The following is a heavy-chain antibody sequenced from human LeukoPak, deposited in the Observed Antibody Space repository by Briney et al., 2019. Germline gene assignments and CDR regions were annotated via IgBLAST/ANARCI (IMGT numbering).Heavy chain of an antibody. CDR1: GYTFTSYD. Sequence: ASVKVSCKASGYTFTSYDINWVRQATGRGLEWMGWMNPNSGNTNYAQKLQGRVTMTTDTSTSTAYMELRSLRSDDTAVYYCARVIDYDFWSGYPDYYYYHMDVWGKGTTVTVSS. J-gene: IGHJ6*03. CDR3: ARVIDYDFWSGYPDYYYYHMDV. V-gene: IGHV1-18*01. CDR2: MNPNSGNT. D-gene: IGHD3-3*01.